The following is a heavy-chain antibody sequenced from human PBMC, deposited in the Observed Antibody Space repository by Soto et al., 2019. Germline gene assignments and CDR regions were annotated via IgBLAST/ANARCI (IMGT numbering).Heavy chain of an antibody. CDR3: ARGYYGSGSSFQH. CDR2: MNPNSGNT. Sequence: QVQLVQSGVKVKKPGASVKAPSKASGNPFPSYDINWVRQPTGQGLEWMGWMNPNSGNTGYAQKFQGRVTMTRNTSISTAYMELSSLRSEDTAVYYCARGYYGSGSSFQHWGQGTLVTVSS. V-gene: IGHV1-8*01. D-gene: IGHD3-10*01. J-gene: IGHJ1*01. CDR1: GNPFPSYD.